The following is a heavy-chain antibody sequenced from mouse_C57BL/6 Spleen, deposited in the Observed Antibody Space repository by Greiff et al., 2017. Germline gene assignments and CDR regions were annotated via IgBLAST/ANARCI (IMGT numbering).Heavy chain of an antibody. CDR1: GYSITSGYY. Sequence: EVKLVESGPGLVKPSQSLSLTCSVTGYSITSGYYWNWIRQFPGNKLEWMGYISYDGSNNYNPSLKNRISITRDTSKNQFFLKLNSVTTEDTATYYCARGELRRGFAYWGQGTLVTVSA. CDR3: ARGELRRGFAY. V-gene: IGHV3-6*01. CDR2: ISYDGSN. J-gene: IGHJ3*01. D-gene: IGHD2-12*01.